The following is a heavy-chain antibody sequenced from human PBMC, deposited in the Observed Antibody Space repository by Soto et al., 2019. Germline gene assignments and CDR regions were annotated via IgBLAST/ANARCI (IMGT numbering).Heavy chain of an antibody. CDR1: GFTFSSYS. CDR2: ISSSSSYI. CDR3: ARSLLPEYSRSPEYGMDV. V-gene: IGHV3-21*01. D-gene: IGHD6-6*01. J-gene: IGHJ6*02. Sequence: GGSLRLSCAASGFTFSSYSMNWVRQAPGKGLEWVSSISSSSSYIYYADSVKGRFTISRDNAKNSLYLQMNSLRAEDTAVYYCARSLLPEYSRSPEYGMDVWGQGTTVTVSS.